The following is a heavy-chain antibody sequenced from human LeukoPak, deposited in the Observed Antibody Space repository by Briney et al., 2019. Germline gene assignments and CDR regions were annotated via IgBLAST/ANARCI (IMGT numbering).Heavy chain of an antibody. CDR3: AKSKNIAAAGTRVYGMDV. V-gene: IGHV3-30-3*01. D-gene: IGHD6-13*01. J-gene: IGHJ6*02. Sequence: GRSLRLSCAASGFTFSSFAMHWVRQAPGKGLEWVAVISYDGNINYHVDSVKGRFTISRDNAKNSLYLQMNSLRAEDTAVYYCAKSKNIAAAGTRVYGMDVWGQGTTVTVSS. CDR2: ISYDGNIN. CDR1: GFTFSSFA.